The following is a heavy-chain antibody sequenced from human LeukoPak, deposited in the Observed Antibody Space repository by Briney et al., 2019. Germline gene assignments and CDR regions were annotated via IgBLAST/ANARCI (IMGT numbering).Heavy chain of an antibody. Sequence: PGGSLRLSCAASGFTFSSYAMSWVRQAPGKGLGWVSAIGGGGGSTYYADSVKGRFTISRDNSKNTLYLQMNSLRAEDTAVYYCAKMVRFLEWLLPYYFDYWGQGTLVTVSS. CDR3: AKMVRFLEWLLPYYFDY. CDR2: IGGGGGST. J-gene: IGHJ4*02. V-gene: IGHV3-23*01. CDR1: GFTFSSYA. D-gene: IGHD3-3*01.